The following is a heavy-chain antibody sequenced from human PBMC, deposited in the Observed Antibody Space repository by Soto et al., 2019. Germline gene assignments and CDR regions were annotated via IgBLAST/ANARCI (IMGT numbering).Heavy chain of an antibody. CDR1: GFTVSSNY. V-gene: IGHV3-53*01. CDR2: IYSGGST. J-gene: IGHJ4*02. D-gene: IGHD6-6*01. CDR3: ASFSSSSGLGGYSGLNDY. Sequence: GGSLRLSCAASGFTVSSNYMSWVRQAPGKGLEWVSVIYSGGSTYYADSVKGRFTISRDNSKNTLYLQMNSLRAEDTAVYYCASFSSSSGLGGYSGLNDYWGQGTLVTVS.